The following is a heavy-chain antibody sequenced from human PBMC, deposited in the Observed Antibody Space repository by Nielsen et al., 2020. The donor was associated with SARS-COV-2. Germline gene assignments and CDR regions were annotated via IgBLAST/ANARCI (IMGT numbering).Heavy chain of an antibody. Sequence: GGSLRLSCAASGFTFSSYAMHWVRQAPGKGLEWVAVISYDGSNKYYADSVKGRFTISRDNSKNTLYLQMNSLRAEDTAVYYCARVASGSYNGYFDYWGQGTLVTVSS. J-gene: IGHJ4*02. D-gene: IGHD1-26*01. CDR2: ISYDGSNK. V-gene: IGHV3-30-3*01. CDR3: ARVASGSYNGYFDY. CDR1: GFTFSSYA.